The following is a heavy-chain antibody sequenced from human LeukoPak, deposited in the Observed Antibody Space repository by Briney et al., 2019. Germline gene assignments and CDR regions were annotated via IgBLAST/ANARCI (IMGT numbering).Heavy chain of an antibody. CDR2: INHSGST. CDR1: GGSFSGYY. CDR3: ATTSGWPVDAFDI. Sequence: PSDPLSLTCAVYGGSFSGYYWSWFRQPPGKGLEGMGEINHSGSTHYNPSLTTRVTISVDTSKHQFSLQLSSVAAADTAVYYCATTSGWPVDAFDIWGQGTMVTVSS. D-gene: IGHD6-19*01. V-gene: IGHV4-34*01. J-gene: IGHJ3*02.